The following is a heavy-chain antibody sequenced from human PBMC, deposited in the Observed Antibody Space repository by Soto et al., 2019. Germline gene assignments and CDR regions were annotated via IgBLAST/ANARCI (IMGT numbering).Heavy chain of an antibody. J-gene: IGHJ4*02. CDR3: ARDRRDGSHFDW. D-gene: IGHD5-12*01. CDR1: GFTFSNYW. V-gene: IGHV3-7*05. Sequence: EVQVVESGGGLVQPGGSLRLTCAASGFTFSNYWVTWVRQAPGKGLEWVANIRKGGSERHYVDSVKGRFTISRDNAKNTLYLQMNSLRAEDTAIYYCARDRRDGSHFDWWGQGTLVTVSS. CDR2: IRKGGSER.